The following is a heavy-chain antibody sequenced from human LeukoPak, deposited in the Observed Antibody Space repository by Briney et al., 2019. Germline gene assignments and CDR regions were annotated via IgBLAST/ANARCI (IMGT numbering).Heavy chain of an antibody. CDR1: GGSISNYY. CDR3: ARDGGGSSWPIDY. D-gene: IGHD6-13*01. CDR2: IYYSGTT. J-gene: IGHJ4*02. Sequence: KPSETLSLTRTVSGGSISNYYWSWIRQPPGKGLEWIGYIYYSGTTNYNPSLKSRVTISVDTSKNQFSLKLTSVTAADTAVYYCARDGGGSSWPIDYWGQGTLVTVSS. V-gene: IGHV4-59*01.